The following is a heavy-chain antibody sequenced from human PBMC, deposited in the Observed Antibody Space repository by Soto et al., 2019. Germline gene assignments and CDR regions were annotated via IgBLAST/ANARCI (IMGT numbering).Heavy chain of an antibody. J-gene: IGHJ4*02. CDR3: ARITRGGSGDY. V-gene: IGHV3-7*01. CDR2: IKEDGSDK. D-gene: IGHD6-25*01. CDR1: GFTFNTYW. Sequence: EVQLVESGGDLVQPGGSLRLSCVASGFTFNTYWMSWVRQAPGKGREWVANIKEDGSDKYYVDSVKGPFTISRDNAKNLLYLQMNRRGPGDTALFYRARITRGGSGDYWGQGTLVTVSP.